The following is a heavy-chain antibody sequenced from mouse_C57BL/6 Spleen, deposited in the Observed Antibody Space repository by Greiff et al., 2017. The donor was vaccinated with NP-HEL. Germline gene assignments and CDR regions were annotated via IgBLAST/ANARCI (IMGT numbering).Heavy chain of an antibody. Sequence: EVNVVESGGGLVKPGGSLKLSCAASGFTFSDYGMHWVRQAPEKGLEWVAYISSGSSTIYYADTVKGRFTISRDTAKNTLFLQMTSLRSEDTAMYYCARTITTVVAPDYYAMDYWGQGTSVTVSS. CDR3: ARTITTVVAPDYYAMDY. J-gene: IGHJ4*01. CDR2: ISSGSSTI. D-gene: IGHD1-1*01. CDR1: GFTFSDYG. V-gene: IGHV5-17*01.